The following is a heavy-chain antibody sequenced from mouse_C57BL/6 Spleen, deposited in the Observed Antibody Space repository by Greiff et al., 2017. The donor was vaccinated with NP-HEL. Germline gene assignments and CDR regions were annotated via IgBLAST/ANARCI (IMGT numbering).Heavy chain of an antibody. J-gene: IGHJ2*01. V-gene: IGHV1-52*01. CDR2: IDPSDSET. Sequence: QVHVKQPGAELVRPGSSVKLSCKASGYTFTSYWMHWVKQRPIQGLEWIGNIDPSDSETHYNQKFKDKATLTVDKSSSTAYMQLSSLTSEDSAVYYCARAPDYINYWGQGTTLTVSS. CDR3: ARAPDYINY. CDR1: GYTFTSYW.